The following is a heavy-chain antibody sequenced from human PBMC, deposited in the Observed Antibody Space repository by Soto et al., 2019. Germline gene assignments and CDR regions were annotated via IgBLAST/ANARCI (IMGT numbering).Heavy chain of an antibody. CDR1: GYTFTSYA. V-gene: IGHV1-3*01. CDR2: INAGNGNT. J-gene: IGHJ4*02. D-gene: IGHD1-26*01. CDR3: ATAQIVGATNFDY. Sequence: GASVKVSCKASGYTFTSYAMHWVRQAPGQRLEWMGWINAGNGNTKYSQKFQGRVTITRDTSASTAYMELSSLRSEDTAVYYCATAQIVGATNFDYWHQGTLVTVSS.